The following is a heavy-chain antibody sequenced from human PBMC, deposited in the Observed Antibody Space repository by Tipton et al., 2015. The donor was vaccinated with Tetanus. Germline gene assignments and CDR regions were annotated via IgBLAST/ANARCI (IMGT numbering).Heavy chain of an antibody. CDR2: IYYSGST. D-gene: IGHD2-15*01. V-gene: IGHV4-39*01. CDR3: ARQWEYCSGGSCYGFGMDV. J-gene: IGHJ6*02. CDR1: GGSVSSGSYY. Sequence: TLSLTCTVSGGSVSSGSYYWSWIRQPPGKGLEWIGSIYYSGSTYYNPSLKSRVTISVDTSKNQFSLKLSSVTAADTAVYYCARQWEYCSGGSCYGFGMDVWGQGTTVTVSS.